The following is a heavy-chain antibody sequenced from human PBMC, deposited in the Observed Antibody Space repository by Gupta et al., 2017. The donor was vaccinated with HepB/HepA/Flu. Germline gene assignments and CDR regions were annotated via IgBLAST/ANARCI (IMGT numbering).Heavy chain of an antibody. CDR3: ARCDIASGAPDY. Sequence: QLVLQESGPGLVKPSETLSLTCTVSGGPINSGTYYWGWIRQPPGQGLEWIGSIFYSGKTYYKLSLKSRVTISVDTSKNHFSLNLGSVTAADTAAYYCARCDIASGAPDYWGQGILVTVSA. CDR2: IFYSGKT. D-gene: IGHD6-13*01. CDR1: GGPINSGTYY. V-gene: IGHV4-39*01. J-gene: IGHJ4*02.